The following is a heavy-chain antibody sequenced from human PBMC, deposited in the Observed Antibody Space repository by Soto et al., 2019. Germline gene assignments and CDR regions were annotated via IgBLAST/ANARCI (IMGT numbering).Heavy chain of an antibody. CDR2: IHGSGAIT. Sequence: EVQVLQSGGGLVQPGGSLRLSCAASGLTFSRFAMSWVRQAPGKGLEWVATIHGSGAITNYADSVRGRFTISRDNSKATMYLKLNTLRVEDTSVYYCAKDKGPGSYTNWCFDVWGRGTLVTVSS. CDR1: GLTFSRFA. CDR3: AKDKGPGSYTNWCFDV. J-gene: IGHJ2*01. D-gene: IGHD3-10*01. V-gene: IGHV3-23*01.